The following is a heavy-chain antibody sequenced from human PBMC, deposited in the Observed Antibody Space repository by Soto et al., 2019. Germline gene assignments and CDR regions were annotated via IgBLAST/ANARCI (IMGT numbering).Heavy chain of an antibody. CDR1: GGSISSYY. V-gene: IGHV4-4*07. CDR3: AREADYYDSSGVFDY. J-gene: IGHJ4*02. Sequence: SETLSLTCTVSGGSISSYYWSWIRQPAGKGLEWIGRIYTSGSTNYNPSLKSRVTMSVDTSKNQFSLKLSSVTAADTAVYYCAREADYYDSSGVFDYWGQGTLVTVSS. D-gene: IGHD3-22*01. CDR2: IYTSGST.